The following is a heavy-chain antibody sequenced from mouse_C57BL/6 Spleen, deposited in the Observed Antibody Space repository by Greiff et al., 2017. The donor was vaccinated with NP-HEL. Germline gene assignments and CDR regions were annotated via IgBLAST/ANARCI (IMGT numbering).Heavy chain of an antibody. CDR1: GYTFTSYW. Sequence: VQLQQPGAELVMPGASVKLSCKASGYTFTSYWMHWVKQRPGQGLEWIGEIDPSDSYTNYNQKFKGKSTLTVDKSSSTAYMQLSSLTSEDSAVDYCARCYYSNYNAMDYWGQGTSVTVSS. J-gene: IGHJ4*01. CDR2: IDPSDSYT. CDR3: ARCYYSNYNAMDY. V-gene: IGHV1-69*01. D-gene: IGHD2-5*01.